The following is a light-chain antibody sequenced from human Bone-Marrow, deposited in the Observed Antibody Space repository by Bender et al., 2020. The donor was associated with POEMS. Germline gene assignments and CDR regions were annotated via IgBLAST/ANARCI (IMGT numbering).Light chain of an antibody. CDR3: QSWDSGTVV. Sequence: SYELTQPSSVSVSPGQTARITCSGNVLAKKYARWFQQRPGQAPVLVISQDSQRPSGIPERFSGSTSGNTATLTISGTQAMDEADYYCQSWDSGTVVFGGGTKLTVL. CDR1: VLAKKY. V-gene: IGLV3-1*01. J-gene: IGLJ2*01. CDR2: QDS.